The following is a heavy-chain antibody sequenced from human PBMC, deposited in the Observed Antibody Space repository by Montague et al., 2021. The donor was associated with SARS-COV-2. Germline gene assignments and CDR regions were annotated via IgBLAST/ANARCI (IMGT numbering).Heavy chain of an antibody. Sequence: TLSLTCTVSGGSISSGGYYWSWIRQHPGEGLEWIGYIYYSGXTXYXXXXKXRVTISVDTSKNQFSLKLSSVTAADTAVYYCARDVGWYSSSWFDYWGQGTLVTVSS. V-gene: IGHV4-31*03. CDR2: IYYSGXT. CDR1: GGSISSGGYY. J-gene: IGHJ4*02. D-gene: IGHD6-13*01. CDR3: ARDVGWYSSSWFDY.